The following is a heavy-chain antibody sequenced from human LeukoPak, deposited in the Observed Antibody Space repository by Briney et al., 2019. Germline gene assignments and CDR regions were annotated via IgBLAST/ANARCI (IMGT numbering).Heavy chain of an antibody. CDR2: IKQDGYEK. J-gene: IGHJ4*02. D-gene: IGHD6-19*01. CDR3: AREVLAGTVGVLRY. CDR1: GFTFSGYW. Sequence: GGPLRLSCAASGFTFSGYWMSWVRQTPEKGLEWVANIKQDGYEKYYVDSVKGRFTISRDNSKNTLYLQMNSLRAEDTAVYYCAREVLAGTVGVLRYWGQGTLVTVSS. V-gene: IGHV3-7*01.